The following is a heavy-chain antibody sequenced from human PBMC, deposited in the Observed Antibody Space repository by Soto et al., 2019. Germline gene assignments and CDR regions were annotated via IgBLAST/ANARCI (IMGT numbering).Heavy chain of an antibody. CDR1: GGSVSSGSYY. Sequence: SSETLSLTCTVSGGSVSSGSYYWSWIRQPPGKGLEWIGDIYYSGSTYYNPSLKSRVTISVDTSKNQFSLKLSSVTAADTAVYYCAREGSSSSLDYWGQGTLVTVSS. V-gene: IGHV4-31*03. CDR2: IYYSGST. J-gene: IGHJ4*02. CDR3: AREGSSSSLDY. D-gene: IGHD6-13*01.